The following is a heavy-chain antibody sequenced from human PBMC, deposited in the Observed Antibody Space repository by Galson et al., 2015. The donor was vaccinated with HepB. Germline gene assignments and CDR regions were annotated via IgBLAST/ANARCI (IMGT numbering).Heavy chain of an antibody. Sequence: SLRLSCAQSGFSSSSYTINWLRQAPGKRLEWVASIRNNGANISYAEAVKGRFTISGDSSTKSVHLQMSSLTADDTAVYFCAKGATSYTFYYYYGMDVWGQGTTVIVS. J-gene: IGHJ6*02. CDR1: GFSSSSYT. D-gene: IGHD2-2*01. V-gene: IGHV3-21*01. CDR3: AKGATSYTFYYYYGMDV. CDR2: IRNNGANI.